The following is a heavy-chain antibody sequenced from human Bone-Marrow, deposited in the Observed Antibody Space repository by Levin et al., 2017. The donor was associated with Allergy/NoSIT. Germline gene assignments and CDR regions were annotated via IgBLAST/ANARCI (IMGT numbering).Heavy chain of an antibody. CDR2: VKRDGTEK. J-gene: IGHJ4*02. Sequence: GESLKISCIASGFTFTDVWMSWVRQAPGKGPEWVANVKRDGTEKYYLDSVKGRFTISRDNAKNSVYLQMNNLRVEDTAVYYGSRNKWPWGQGTQVTVSS. D-gene: IGHD5-12*01. CDR3: SRNKWP. V-gene: IGHV3-7*01. CDR1: GFTFTDVW.